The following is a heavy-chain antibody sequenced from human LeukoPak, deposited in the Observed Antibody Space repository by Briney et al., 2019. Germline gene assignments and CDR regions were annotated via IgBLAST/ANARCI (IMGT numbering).Heavy chain of an antibody. J-gene: IGHJ6*02. CDR2: IYHSGST. Sequence: PSETLSLTCNVSGASISSYYWSWIRQPPGKGLEWIGSIYHSGSTYYNPSLKSRVTISVDTFKNQFSLKLSSVTAADTAVYYCARERRNYYGMDVWGQGTTVTVSS. CDR3: ARERRNYYGMDV. V-gene: IGHV4-59*01. CDR1: GASISSYY.